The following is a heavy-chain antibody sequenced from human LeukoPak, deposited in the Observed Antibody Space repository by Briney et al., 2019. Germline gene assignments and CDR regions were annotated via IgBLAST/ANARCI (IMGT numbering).Heavy chain of an antibody. V-gene: IGHV3-23*01. CDR2: ISGSGGST. Sequence: PGGSLRLSCAASGFTFSSCAMSWVRQAPGKGLEWVSAISGSGGSTYYADSVKGRFTISRDNSKNTLYLQMNSLRAEDTAVYYCAKTVKRYCGGDCSVDYWGQGTLVTVSS. J-gene: IGHJ4*02. D-gene: IGHD2-21*02. CDR3: AKTVKRYCGGDCSVDY. CDR1: GFTFSSCA.